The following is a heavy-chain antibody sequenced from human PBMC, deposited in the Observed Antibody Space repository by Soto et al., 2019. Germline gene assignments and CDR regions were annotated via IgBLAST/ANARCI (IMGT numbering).Heavy chain of an antibody. CDR1: GSTFTSYG. Sequence: GASVKASCKPSGSTFTSYGISWVRQAPGPGLEWMGWISAYNGNTNYAQKLQGRVTMTTDTSTSTAYMELRSLRSDDTAVYYCARGSVLWFGELFHFDYWGQGTLVTVSS. CDR2: ISAYNGNT. CDR3: ARGSVLWFGELFHFDY. J-gene: IGHJ4*02. V-gene: IGHV1-18*01. D-gene: IGHD3-10*01.